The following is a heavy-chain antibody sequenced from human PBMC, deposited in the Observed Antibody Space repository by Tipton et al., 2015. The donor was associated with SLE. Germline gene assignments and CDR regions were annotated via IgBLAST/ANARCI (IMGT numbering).Heavy chain of an antibody. Sequence: TLSLTCAVYGGSFSGYYWSWIRQPPGRGLEWIGKINHSGSTNYNPSLKSRVTISVATSKNQFSLKLSSVTAADTAVYYCARGRTAAGRALNYWGQGTLVTVSS. CDR1: GGSFSGYY. J-gene: IGHJ4*02. CDR2: INHSGST. CDR3: ARGRTAAGRALNY. V-gene: IGHV4-34*01. D-gene: IGHD6-13*01.